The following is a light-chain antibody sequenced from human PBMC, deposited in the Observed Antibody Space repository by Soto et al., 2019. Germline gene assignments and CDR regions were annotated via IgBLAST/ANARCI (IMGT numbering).Light chain of an antibody. J-gene: IGKJ5*01. V-gene: IGKV3-20*01. CDR3: KQYGNSPIT. CDR1: QNIHNH. CDR2: GTS. Sequence: EIVMTQSPATLSVSPGERVTLSCRASQNIHNHMSWFLQKPGQAHRLLIYGTSSRATGIPDRFSGSGSGTDFTLTISRLEPEDFAVYYCKQYGNSPITFGQGTRLEIK.